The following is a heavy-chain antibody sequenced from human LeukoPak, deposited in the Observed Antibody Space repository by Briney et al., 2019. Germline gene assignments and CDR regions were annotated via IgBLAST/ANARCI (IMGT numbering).Heavy chain of an antibody. CDR3: ARGGNGYYYDSSGYYDFDY. V-gene: IGHV1-18*01. D-gene: IGHD3-22*01. J-gene: IGHJ4*02. Sequence: ASVKVSCKASGYTFTSYGISWVRQAPGQGLEWMGWISAYNGNTNYAQKLQGRVTMTTDTSTRTAYMELRSLRSDDTAVYYCARGGNGYYYDSSGYYDFDYWGQGTLVTVSS. CDR1: GYTFTSYG. CDR2: ISAYNGNT.